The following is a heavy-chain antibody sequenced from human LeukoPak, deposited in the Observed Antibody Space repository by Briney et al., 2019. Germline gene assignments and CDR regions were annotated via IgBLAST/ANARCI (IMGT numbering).Heavy chain of an antibody. V-gene: IGHV1-2*02. CDR2: INPNSGGT. CDR3: ARDMGGVIVTNWFDP. Sequence: ASVKVSCKASGYTFTGYYMHWVRQAPGQGLEWMGWINPNSGGTNYAQKFQGRVTMTRDTSISTAYMELSRLRSDGTAVYYCARDMGGVIVTNWFDPWGQGTLVTVSS. J-gene: IGHJ5*02. D-gene: IGHD3-16*02. CDR1: GYTFTGYY.